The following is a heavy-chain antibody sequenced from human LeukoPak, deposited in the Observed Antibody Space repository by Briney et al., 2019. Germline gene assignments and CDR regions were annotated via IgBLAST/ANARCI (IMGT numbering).Heavy chain of an antibody. D-gene: IGHD6-19*01. CDR2: INHSGST. Sequence: PSETLSLTCAVYGGSFSGYYWSWIRQPPGKGLEWIGEINHSGSTNYNPSLKSRVTISVDTSKNQFSLKLSSVTAADTAVYYCARPKNQWLLLSAFDIWGQGTMVTVSS. V-gene: IGHV4-34*01. CDR1: GGSFSGYY. CDR3: ARPKNQWLLLSAFDI. J-gene: IGHJ3*02.